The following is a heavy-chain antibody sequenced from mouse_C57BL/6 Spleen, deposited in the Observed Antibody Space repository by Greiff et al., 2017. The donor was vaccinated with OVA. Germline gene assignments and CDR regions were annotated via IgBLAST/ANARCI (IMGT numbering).Heavy chain of an antibody. J-gene: IGHJ2*01. CDR2: IHPNSGSP. V-gene: IGHV1-64*01. Sequence: VQLQQSGAELMKPGASVKLSCKATGYTFTGYWIEWVKQRPGHGLEWIGMIHPNSGSPNYNEKLKSKATLTVEKYSSTAYIQHSSRTSEASAVYYCARKGGGGFDYWGQGTTLTVSS. CDR1: GYTFTGYW. CDR3: ARKGGGGFDY.